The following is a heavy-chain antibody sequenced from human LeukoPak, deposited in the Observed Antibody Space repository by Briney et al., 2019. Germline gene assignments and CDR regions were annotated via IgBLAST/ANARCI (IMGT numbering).Heavy chain of an antibody. CDR2: IKHDGSQK. CDR1: GFTFSRYW. V-gene: IGHV3-7*03. Sequence: SGGSLRLSCAASGFTFSRYWMSWVRQAPGRGLEWVANIKHDGSQKYYVDSVKGRITISRDNAKNSLYLQMNSLTAEDTAVYFCARDGMGGIKAFDIWGQGTMVTVSS. J-gene: IGHJ3*02. CDR3: ARDGMGGIKAFDI. D-gene: IGHD3-10*01.